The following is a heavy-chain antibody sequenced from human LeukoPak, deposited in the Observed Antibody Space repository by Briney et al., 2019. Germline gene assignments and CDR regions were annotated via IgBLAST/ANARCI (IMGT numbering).Heavy chain of an antibody. V-gene: IGHV4-59*12. J-gene: IGHJ4*02. Sequence: SETLSLTCTVSGGSISSYYWSWIRQPPGKGLEWIGYIYYSGSTNYNPSLKSRVTISVDTSKNQFSLKLNSVTAADTAVYYCARINYAGYYFDYWGQGILVTVSS. D-gene: IGHD3-16*01. CDR1: GGSISSYY. CDR3: ARINYAGYYFDY. CDR2: IYYSGST.